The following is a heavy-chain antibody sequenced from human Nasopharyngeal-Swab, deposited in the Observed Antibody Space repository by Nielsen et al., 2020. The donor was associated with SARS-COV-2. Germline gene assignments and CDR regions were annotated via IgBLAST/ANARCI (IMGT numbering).Heavy chain of an antibody. V-gene: IGHV1-18*01. CDR2: VSAYNGNT. Sequence: WVRQAPGQGLEWMGWVSAYNGNTNYAQKLQGRVTMTTDTSTSTAYMELRSLRSDDTAVYYCARGIVRRAYYYHMDVWGKGTTVTVSS. J-gene: IGHJ6*03. D-gene: IGHD2-8*01. CDR3: ARGIVRRAYYYHMDV.